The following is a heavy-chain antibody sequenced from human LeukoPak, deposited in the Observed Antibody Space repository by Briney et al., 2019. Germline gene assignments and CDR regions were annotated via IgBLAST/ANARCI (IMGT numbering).Heavy chain of an antibody. CDR1: GFTFSSYA. Sequence: GGSLRLSCAASGFTFSSYAMSWVRQAPGKGLEWVSAISGSGGSTYYADSVKGWFTISRDNSKNTLYLQMNSLRAEDTAVYYCAQCPYYYGSGSYDPPDYWGQGTLVTVSS. V-gene: IGHV3-23*01. J-gene: IGHJ4*02. CDR3: AQCPYYYGSGSYDPPDY. CDR2: ISGSGGST. D-gene: IGHD3-10*01.